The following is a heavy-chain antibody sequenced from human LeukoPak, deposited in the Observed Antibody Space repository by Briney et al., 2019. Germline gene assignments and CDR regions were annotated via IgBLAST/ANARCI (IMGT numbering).Heavy chain of an antibody. CDR1: GGSISSGGYY. Sequence: PSQTLSLTCNVSGGSISSGGYYWSWIRQPPGKGLEWIGYIYHSGSTYYNPSLKSRVTISVDRSKNQFSLKLSSVTAADTAVYYCATLAVAGTIDYWGQGTLVTVSS. D-gene: IGHD6-19*01. J-gene: IGHJ4*02. CDR3: ATLAVAGTIDY. CDR2: IYHSGST. V-gene: IGHV4-30-2*02.